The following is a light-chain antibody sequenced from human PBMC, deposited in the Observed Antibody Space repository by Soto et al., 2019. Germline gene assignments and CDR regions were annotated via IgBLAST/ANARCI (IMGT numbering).Light chain of an antibody. CDR1: SSDVGGYNY. V-gene: IGLV2-8*01. Sequence: QSVLTQPPSASGSPGQSVTISCTGTSSDVGGYNYVSWYQQHPGKAPKLMIYEVSERPSGVPDRFSGSKSGNTASLTVSGLQAEDEADYYCSSYAGSTLYVFGTGTKVTV. J-gene: IGLJ1*01. CDR2: EVS. CDR3: SSYAGSTLYV.